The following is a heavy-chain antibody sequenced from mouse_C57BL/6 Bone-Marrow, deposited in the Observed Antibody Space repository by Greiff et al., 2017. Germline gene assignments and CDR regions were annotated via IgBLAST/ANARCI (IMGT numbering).Heavy chain of an antibody. J-gene: IGHJ3*01. CDR3: ARDDGYWAWFAD. Sequence: EVNVVESGGGLVQSGRSLRLSCATSGFTFSDFYMEWVRQAPGKGLEWIAASRNTANDYTTEYSASVKGRFICSRYTSQSILYLQMNALRAEDTAIYYCARDDGYWAWFADGGQGTLVTVSA. CDR1: GFTFSDFY. D-gene: IGHD2-3*01. CDR2: SRNTANDYTT. V-gene: IGHV7-1*01.